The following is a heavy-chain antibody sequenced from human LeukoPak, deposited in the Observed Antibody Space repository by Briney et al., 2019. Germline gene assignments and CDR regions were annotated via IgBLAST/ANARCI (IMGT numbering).Heavy chain of an antibody. CDR3: ASRRLRLGELSFIV. Sequence: SETLSLTCTVSGGSISSSSYYWGWIRQPPGKGLEWIGSIYYSGSTYYNPSLKSRVTISVDTSKNQFSLKLSSVTAADTAVYYCASRRLRLGELSFIVWGQGTLVTVYS. CDR2: IYYSGST. J-gene: IGHJ4*02. D-gene: IGHD3-16*02. CDR1: GGSISSSSYY. V-gene: IGHV4-39*07.